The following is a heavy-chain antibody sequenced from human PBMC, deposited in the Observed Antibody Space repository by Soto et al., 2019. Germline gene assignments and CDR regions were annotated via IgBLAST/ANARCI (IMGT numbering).Heavy chain of an antibody. V-gene: IGHV3-33*01. CDR2: IWYDGSNK. J-gene: IGHJ4*02. CDR1: GFTFSSYG. Sequence: QVQLVESGGGVVQPGRSLRLSCAASGFTFSSYGMHWVRQATGKGLEWVAVIWYDGSNKYYADSVKGRFTISRDISKITLYLQMNILRAEDTAVYYCASAPFDYWGQGTLVTVSS. CDR3: ASAPFDY.